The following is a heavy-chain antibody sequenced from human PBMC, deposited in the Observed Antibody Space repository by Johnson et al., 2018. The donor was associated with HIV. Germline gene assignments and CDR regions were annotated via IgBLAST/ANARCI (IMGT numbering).Heavy chain of an antibody. CDR3: AKTFPLTAAGFPLNAFDI. Sequence: VESGGGLVKSGGSLRLSCAASGFTFNNAWMSWVRQAPGTGLAWVGRINSKSDGDSTYYADSVKGRFIISIDNSNNTLYLQINSLRAEDTAVYYCAKTFPLTAAGFPLNAFDIWGQGTMVTVSS. CDR1: GFTFNNAW. CDR2: INSKSDGDST. D-gene: IGHD6-13*01. J-gene: IGHJ3*02. V-gene: IGHV3-15*01.